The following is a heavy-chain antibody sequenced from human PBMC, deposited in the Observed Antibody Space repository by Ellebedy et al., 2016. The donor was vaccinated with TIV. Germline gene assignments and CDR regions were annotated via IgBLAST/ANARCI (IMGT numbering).Heavy chain of an antibody. CDR2: IYDSGST. CDR3: ARQNSEYSSGWFYFDY. V-gene: IGHV4-59*08. CDR1: GGSISSYY. Sequence: MPSETLSLTCIVSGGSISSYYWSWIRQPPGKGLEWLGYIYDSGSTNYNPSLKTRVTISVDTSKNQFSLKLSSVTAADTAVYYCARQNSEYSSGWFYFDYWGQGSLVTVSS. D-gene: IGHD6-19*01. J-gene: IGHJ4*02.